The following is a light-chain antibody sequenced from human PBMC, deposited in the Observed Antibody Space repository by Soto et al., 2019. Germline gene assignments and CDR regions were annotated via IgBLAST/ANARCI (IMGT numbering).Light chain of an antibody. V-gene: IGLV2-8*01. Sequence: QAVVTQPPSASGSPGQSVTISCTGTSSDVGGYNYVSWYQQHPGKAPKLMIYEVTKRPSGVPDRFSGSKSGNTASLTVSGLQAEDEADYYCSSYSGSNKLLFGGGTKVTVL. CDR1: SSDVGGYNY. J-gene: IGLJ2*01. CDR3: SSYSGSNKLL. CDR2: EVT.